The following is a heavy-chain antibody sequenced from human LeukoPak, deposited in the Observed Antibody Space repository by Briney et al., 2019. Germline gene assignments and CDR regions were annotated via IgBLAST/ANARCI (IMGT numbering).Heavy chain of an antibody. D-gene: IGHD3-22*01. J-gene: IGHJ4*02. CDR2: ISGSGGST. CDR1: GFTFSSYA. V-gene: IGHV3-23*01. CDR3: AKDYYDSSGYYSRLLFDY. Sequence: GGSLRLSCAASGFTFSSYAMSWVRQAPGKGLEWVSAISGSGGSTYYADSVKGLFTISRDNSKNTLYLQMESLRAEDTAVYYCAKDYYDSSGYYSRLLFDYWGQGTLVTVSS.